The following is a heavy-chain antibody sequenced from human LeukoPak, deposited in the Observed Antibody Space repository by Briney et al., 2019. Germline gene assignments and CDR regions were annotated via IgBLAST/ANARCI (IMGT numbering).Heavy chain of an antibody. CDR1: GFTLSNYV. J-gene: IGHJ4*02. Sequence: PGGSLRLSCAASGFTLSNYVLHWVRQAPGKGLEWVAAISNDGNRYYADSLEGRFTISRDNSRNILLLEINSLRAEDTALYYCARDFMYNVNCAGCWGQGTLVTVSS. V-gene: IGHV3-30*03. CDR2: ISNDGNR. CDR3: ARDFMYNVNCAGC. D-gene: IGHD1-14*01.